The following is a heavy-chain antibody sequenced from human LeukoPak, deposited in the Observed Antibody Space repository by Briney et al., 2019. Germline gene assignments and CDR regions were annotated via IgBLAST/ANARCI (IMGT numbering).Heavy chain of an antibody. CDR2: KYYSGSA. D-gene: IGHD2-2*01. Sequence: PSQTLSLTCNISGVSVSDGRYYWTWIRQQPGKGLEWLGYKYYSGSAKYNPSLKSRLTISIDTPENRFSLQLTSVTAADTATYYCATPYCCSISCLDVFKVWGQGTRVTVSS. CDR1: GVSVSDGRYY. J-gene: IGHJ3*01. CDR3: ATPYCCSISCLDVFKV. V-gene: IGHV4-31*03.